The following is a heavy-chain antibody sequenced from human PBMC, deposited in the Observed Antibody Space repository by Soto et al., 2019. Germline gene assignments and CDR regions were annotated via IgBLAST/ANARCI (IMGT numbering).Heavy chain of an antibody. CDR2: LYSGGRT. J-gene: IGHJ6*02. Sequence: EVKLVESGGGLIQPGGSLRLSCVESGFTAGKNYMTWVRQAPGKGLEWVSVLYSGGRTYYADSVRGRFTISRDSSTNTLDLQMNNLRAEDTAVYYCATYSGRHPYGMDVWGQWATVTVAS. CDR3: ATYSGRHPYGMDV. CDR1: GFTAGKNY. D-gene: IGHD5-12*01. V-gene: IGHV3-53*01.